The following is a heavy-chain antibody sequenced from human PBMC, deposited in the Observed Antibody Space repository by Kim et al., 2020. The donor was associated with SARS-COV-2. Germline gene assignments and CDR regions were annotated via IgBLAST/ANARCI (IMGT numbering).Heavy chain of an antibody. V-gene: IGHV3-74*01. Sequence: GRFTISRNTAKNTLYLQMNSLRAEETAVYYCARDLGYCSSTSCRSGAFDIWGQGTMVTVSS. CDR3: ARDLGYCSSTSCRSGAFDI. J-gene: IGHJ3*02. D-gene: IGHD2-2*01.